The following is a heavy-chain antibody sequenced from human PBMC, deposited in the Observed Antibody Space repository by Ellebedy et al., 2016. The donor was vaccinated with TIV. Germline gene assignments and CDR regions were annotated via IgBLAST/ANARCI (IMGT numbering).Heavy chain of an antibody. J-gene: IGHJ5*01. CDR1: GYTFTAYY. V-gene: IGHV1-2*02. CDR2: MNPNSGDT. CDR3: ARVVGYCGGGTCFSTWFES. D-gene: IGHD2-15*01. Sequence: ASVKVSXKASGYTFTAYYMHWVRQAPGQGLEWMGWMNPNSGDTDYAQQFQGRVTMTRDTSISTAYMELSRLRSDDTAVYYCARVVGYCGGGTCFSTWFESWGQGTLVTVSS.